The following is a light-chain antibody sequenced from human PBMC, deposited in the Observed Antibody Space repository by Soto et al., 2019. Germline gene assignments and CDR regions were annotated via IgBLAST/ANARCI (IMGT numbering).Light chain of an antibody. CDR3: QQRSNRIT. CDR1: QSVNNF. J-gene: IGKJ5*01. Sequence: EIVLTQSPATLSLSPVERATLSCRASQSVNNFLAWYQQRPGQAPRLLMYEASNRATGVPARFSGSGSGTDFTLTVSSLEPEDFALYYCQQRSNRITFGQGTRLEIK. CDR2: EAS. V-gene: IGKV3-11*01.